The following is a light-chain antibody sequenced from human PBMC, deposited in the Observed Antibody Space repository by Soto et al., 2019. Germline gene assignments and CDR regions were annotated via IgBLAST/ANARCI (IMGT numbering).Light chain of an antibody. Sequence: EIVMTQSPVTLSVSPGERATLSCRASQSVSNNYLAWYQQKPGQAPRRLIYGASSRATGIPDRFSGSGSGTDFTLTISRLEPEDFAVYYCQQYGSSPTFGEGTRLEIK. CDR3: QQYGSSPT. J-gene: IGKJ5*01. CDR2: GAS. V-gene: IGKV3-20*01. CDR1: QSVSNNY.